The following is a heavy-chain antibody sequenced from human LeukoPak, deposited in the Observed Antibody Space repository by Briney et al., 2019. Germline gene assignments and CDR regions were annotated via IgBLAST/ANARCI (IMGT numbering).Heavy chain of an antibody. CDR1: GGSFSGYY. CDR2: INHSGST. D-gene: IGHD3-10*01. CDR3: ARVGHGSGSEYFDY. V-gene: IGHV4-34*01. J-gene: IGHJ4*02. Sequence: SETLSLTCAVYGGSFSGYYWSWIRQPPGKGLEWIGEINHSGSTNYNPSLKSRVTISVDTSKNQFSLKLSSVTAADTAVYYCARVGHGSGSEYFDYWGQGTLVTVSS.